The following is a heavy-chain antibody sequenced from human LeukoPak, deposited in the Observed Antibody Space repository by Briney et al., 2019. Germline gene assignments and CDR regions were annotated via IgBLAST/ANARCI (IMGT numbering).Heavy chain of an antibody. D-gene: IGHD3-9*01. CDR1: GFTFSNYG. CDR3: AKESLTDIDY. J-gene: IGHJ4*02. Sequence: PGGSLRLSCAASGFTFSNYGMYWVRQAPGKGLEWVAFIRHDGSIKYYADSVKGRFTISRDNSKNTLYVQMNSLRAEDTAVYYCAKESLTDIDYWGQGTLVTVSS. V-gene: IGHV3-30*02. CDR2: IRHDGSIK.